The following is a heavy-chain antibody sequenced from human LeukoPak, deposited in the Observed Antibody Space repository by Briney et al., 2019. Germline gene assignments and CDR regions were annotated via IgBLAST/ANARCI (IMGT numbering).Heavy chain of an antibody. Sequence: SETLSLTCTVSGGSISSSSYYWGWIRQPPGKGLEWIGSIYYSGSTYYNPSLKSRVTISVDTSKNQFSLKLSSVTAADTVVYYCARRSTIVNYFDYWGQGTLVTVSS. CDR1: GGSISSSSYY. CDR3: ARRSTIVNYFDY. V-gene: IGHV4-39*01. J-gene: IGHJ4*02. CDR2: IYYSGST. D-gene: IGHD5/OR15-5a*01.